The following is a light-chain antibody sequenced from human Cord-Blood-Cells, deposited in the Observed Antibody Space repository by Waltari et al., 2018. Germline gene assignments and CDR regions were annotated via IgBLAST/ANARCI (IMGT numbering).Light chain of an antibody. J-gene: IGLJ3*02. V-gene: IGLV6-57*01. CDR2: EDN. CDR3: QSYDSSNLV. CDR1: SGSIASNY. Sequence: NFMLTQPHSVSESPGKTVTISCTRSSGSIASNYVQWYQQRPGSSPTTVIYEDNKRPSGVPDRFAGSLDSSSNSAALTISGLKTEDEADYYCQSYDSSNLVFGGGTKLTVL.